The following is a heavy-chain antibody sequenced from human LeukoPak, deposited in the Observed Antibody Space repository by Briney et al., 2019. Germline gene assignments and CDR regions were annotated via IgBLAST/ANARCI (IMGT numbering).Heavy chain of an antibody. CDR2: IYYSGST. Sequence: PSETLSLTCTVSGGSISSSSYYWGWIRQPPGKGLEWIGSIYYSGSTYYNPSLKSRVTISVDTSKNQFSLKLSSVTAADTAVYYCAREGLTVTKDWFDPWGQGTLVTVSS. CDR3: AREGLTVTKDWFDP. V-gene: IGHV4-39*07. D-gene: IGHD4-17*01. J-gene: IGHJ5*02. CDR1: GGSISSSSYY.